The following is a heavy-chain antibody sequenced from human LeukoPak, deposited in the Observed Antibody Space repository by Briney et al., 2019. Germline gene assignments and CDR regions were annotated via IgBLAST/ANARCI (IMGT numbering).Heavy chain of an antibody. CDR2: IRFDGSKN. J-gene: IGHJ4*02. V-gene: IGHV3-30*02. CDR3: ATDRSGGWFEY. CDR1: GTSFRNYG. Sequence: TGGSLRLSCAASGTSFRNYGMHWVRQAPGKGLEWVSFIRFDGSKNYYADSVKGRFTISRDNSKNTLYLQMNSLRTEDTAVYYCATDRSGGWFEYWGQGTLVTVSS. D-gene: IGHD6-19*01.